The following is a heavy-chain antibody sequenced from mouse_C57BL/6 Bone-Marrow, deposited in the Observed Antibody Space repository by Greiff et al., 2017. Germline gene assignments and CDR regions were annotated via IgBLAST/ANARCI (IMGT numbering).Heavy chain of an antibody. CDR3: GRRLLPVDD. D-gene: IGHD2-12*01. V-gene: IGHV1-55*01. CDR1: GYTFTSYW. Sequence: VQLQQPGAELVKPGASVKMSCKASGYTFTSYWITWVKQRPGQGLEWIGDLYPGSGSTKSNEKFKSKATLTVDTSSSTAYMQLRSLTSEDSAVYYCGRRLLPVDDWGQGTTLTVSS. CDR2: LYPGSGST. J-gene: IGHJ2*01.